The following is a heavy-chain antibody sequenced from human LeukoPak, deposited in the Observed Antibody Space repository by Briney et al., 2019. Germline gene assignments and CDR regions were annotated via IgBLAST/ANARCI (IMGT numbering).Heavy chain of an antibody. CDR3: ARGDWDYYYYYMDV. CDR1: GFTFSSYA. D-gene: IGHD2-21*01. Sequence: PGGSLRLSCAASGFTFSSYAMSWVRQAPGKGLEWVSGISGSGGSTYYADSVKGRFTISRDNSKNTLYLQMNSLRAEDTAVFYCARGDWDYYYYYMDVWGKGTTVTVSS. J-gene: IGHJ6*03. V-gene: IGHV3-23*01. CDR2: ISGSGGST.